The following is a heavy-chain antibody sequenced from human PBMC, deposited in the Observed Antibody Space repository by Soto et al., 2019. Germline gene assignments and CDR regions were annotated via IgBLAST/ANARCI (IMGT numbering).Heavy chain of an antibody. D-gene: IGHD2-15*01. Sequence: AGRSLRLSCAASAFSFGSTAMSWVRQAPGEGLEWVSALCGSGGSTYYADSVKGRFTISRDNSKNTLYLQMNSLRAEDTAVYYCAKVWVAGSGFDAWGQGTLVTV. CDR2: LCGSGGST. CDR1: AFSFGSTA. CDR3: AKVWVAGSGFDA. J-gene: IGHJ5*02. V-gene: IGHV3-23*01.